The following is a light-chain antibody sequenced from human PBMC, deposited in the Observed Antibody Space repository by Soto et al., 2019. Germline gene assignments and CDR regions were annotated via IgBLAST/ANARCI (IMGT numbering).Light chain of an antibody. V-gene: IGLV1-44*01. CDR2: SNN. CDR1: SSNIGSNT. Sequence: QSVLTQPPSASGTPGQRVTISCSGSSSNIGSNTVNWYQQLPGTAPKLLIYSNNQRPSGVPDRVSGSKSGTSASLAISGLQSEDEADYYCEAWDDSLNCLVVFGGGTKLTVL. CDR3: EAWDDSLNCLVV. J-gene: IGLJ2*01.